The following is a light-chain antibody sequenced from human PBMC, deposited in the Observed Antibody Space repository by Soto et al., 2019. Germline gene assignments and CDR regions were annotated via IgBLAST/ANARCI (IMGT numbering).Light chain of an antibody. Sequence: QSALTQPASVSGSPGQSITISCTGTSSDIGSYNLVSWYQQHPGKAPKLMIYEGSKRPSGVSDRLSGFTSGNTASLTISGLQAEDEADYYCCAYAGSRVVFGGGTKLTVL. J-gene: IGLJ2*01. CDR3: CAYAGSRVV. CDR2: EGS. CDR1: SSDIGSYNL. V-gene: IGLV2-23*01.